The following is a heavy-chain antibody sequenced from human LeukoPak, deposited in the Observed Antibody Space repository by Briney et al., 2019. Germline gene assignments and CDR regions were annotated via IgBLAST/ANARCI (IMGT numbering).Heavy chain of an antibody. V-gene: IGHV3-21*01. CDR1: GFTFSSYA. CDR2: ISSSSSYI. CDR3: ARAPGYSSGGYSFAY. Sequence: GGSLRLSCAASGFTFSSYAMSWVRQAPGKGLEWVSSISSSSSYIYYADSVKGRFTISRDNAKNSLYLQMNSLRAEDTAVYYCARAPGYSSGGYSFAYWGQGTLVTVS. J-gene: IGHJ4*02. D-gene: IGHD6-19*01.